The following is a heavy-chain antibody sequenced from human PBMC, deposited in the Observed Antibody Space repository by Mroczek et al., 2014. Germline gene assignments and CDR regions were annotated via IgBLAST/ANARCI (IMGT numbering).Heavy chain of an antibody. CDR1: GFTFSSYG. D-gene: IGHD2-8*01. J-gene: IGHJ4*02. V-gene: IGHV3-30*18. Sequence: QVQLVESGGGVVQPGRSLRLSCAASGFTFSSYGMHWVRQAPGKGLEWVAVISYDGSNKYYADSVKGRFTISRDNSKNTLYLQMNSLRAEDTAVYYCAKEKARVFDYWGQGTLVTVSS. CDR2: ISYDGSNK. CDR3: AKEKARVFDY.